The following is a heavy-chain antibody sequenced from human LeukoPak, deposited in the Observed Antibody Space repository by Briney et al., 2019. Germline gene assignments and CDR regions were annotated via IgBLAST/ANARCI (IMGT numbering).Heavy chain of an antibody. CDR1: GYTFTVYY. J-gene: IGHJ6*03. D-gene: IGHD5-18*01. V-gene: IGHV1-2*02. CDR3: ARDEGGYSYGYYYYYMDV. CDR2: INPNSGGT. Sequence: ASVRVSCKASGYTFTVYYMHWVRQAPGQGLEWMGWINPNSGGTNYAQKFQGRVTMTRDTSISTAYMELSSLRSEDTAVYYCARDEGGYSYGYYYYYMDVWGKGTTVTISS.